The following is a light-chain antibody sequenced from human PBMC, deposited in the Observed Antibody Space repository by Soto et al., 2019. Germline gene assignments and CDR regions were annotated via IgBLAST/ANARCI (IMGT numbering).Light chain of an antibody. Sequence: EIVLTQSPATLSLSPGERATLSCRASQSISSYLAWYQQKPGQAPRLLIYDASNRATGIPDRFSGSGSGTDFTLTISRLEPEDFAIYYCQQYGGVPYTFGQGTKVDIK. CDR1: QSISSY. CDR3: QQYGGVPYT. V-gene: IGKV3-11*01. CDR2: DAS. J-gene: IGKJ2*01.